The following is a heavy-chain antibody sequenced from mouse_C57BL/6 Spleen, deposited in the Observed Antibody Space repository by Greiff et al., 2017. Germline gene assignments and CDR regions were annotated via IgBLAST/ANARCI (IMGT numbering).Heavy chain of an antibody. V-gene: IGHV5-4*03. CDR3: ARGCVGNYYFDY. Sequence: EVKLVESGGGLVKPGGSLTLSCAASGFTFSSYAMSWVRQTPEKRLEWVATISDGGSYTYYPDNVKGRFTISRDNAKNNLYLQMSHLKSEDTAMYYCARGCVGNYYFDYWGQGTTLTVSA. CDR2: ISDGGSYT. D-gene: IGHD2-1*01. J-gene: IGHJ2*01. CDR1: GFTFSSYA.